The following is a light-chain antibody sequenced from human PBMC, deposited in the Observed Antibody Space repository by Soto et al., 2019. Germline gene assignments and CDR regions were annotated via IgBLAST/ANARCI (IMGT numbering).Light chain of an antibody. V-gene: IGLV2-18*01. CDR1: AGDVGNYNR. CDR3: SLYTTSSSWV. CDR2: EVS. Sequence: QSALTQPPSVSGSPGQSVTISCTGTAGDVGNYNRVSWYQQPPGAAPKLVIYEVSNRPSGVPDRFSGSKSGNTASLTISGLLAEDEGDYYCSLYTTSSSWVFGGGTQLTVL. J-gene: IGLJ3*02.